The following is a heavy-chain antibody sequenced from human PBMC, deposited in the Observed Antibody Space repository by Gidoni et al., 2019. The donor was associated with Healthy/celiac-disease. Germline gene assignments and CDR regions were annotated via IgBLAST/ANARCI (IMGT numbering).Heavy chain of an antibody. J-gene: IGHJ4*02. V-gene: IGHV3-33*01. CDR2: IWYDGSNK. CDR1: GFTFSSYG. CDR3: ARGDYDFWSGFLDY. D-gene: IGHD3-3*01. Sequence: QVQLVESGGGVVQPGRSLRLSCAASGFTFSSYGMHWVRQAPGKGLEWVAVIWYDGSNKYYADSVKGRFTISRDNSKNTLYLQMNSLRAEDTAVYYCARGDYDFWSGFLDYWGQGTLVTVSS.